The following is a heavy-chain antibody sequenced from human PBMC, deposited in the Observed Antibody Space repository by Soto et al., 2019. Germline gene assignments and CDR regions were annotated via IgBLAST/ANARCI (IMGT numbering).Heavy chain of an antibody. J-gene: IGHJ6*02. CDR3: ASPATIEIGYHYYGMDV. D-gene: IGHD5-12*01. Sequence: QVQLVQSGAEVKKPGSSVKVSCKASGGTFSSYAISWVRQAPGQGLEWMGGIIPIFGTANYAQKFQGRVTITADESTSTAYMELSSLRSEDTAVYYCASPATIEIGYHYYGMDVWGQGTTVTVSS. V-gene: IGHV1-69*01. CDR1: GGTFSSYA. CDR2: IIPIFGTA.